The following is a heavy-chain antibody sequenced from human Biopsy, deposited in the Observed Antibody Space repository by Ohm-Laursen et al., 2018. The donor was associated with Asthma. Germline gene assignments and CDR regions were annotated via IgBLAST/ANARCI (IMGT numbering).Heavy chain of an antibody. J-gene: IGHJ4*02. CDR3: ASDFPKDYVRYNFQF. CDR1: GYSLTDLS. V-gene: IGHV1-24*01. Sequence: GASVKVSCKLSGYSLTDLSMHWVRQAPGQGLEWMGGHDHEEGGTVNARRFQGRVTTTEDTSTDTAYMELSSLSSDDTAVYYCASDFPKDYVRYNFQFWGQGTLVTVSS. CDR2: HDHEEGGT. D-gene: IGHD4-17*01.